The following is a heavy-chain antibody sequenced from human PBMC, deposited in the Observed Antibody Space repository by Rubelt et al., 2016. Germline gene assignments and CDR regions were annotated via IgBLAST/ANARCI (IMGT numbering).Heavy chain of an antibody. J-gene: IGHJ4*02. CDR2: IIPIFGTA. CDR3: ARDPGYSSSWYPY. V-gene: IGHV1-69*01. Sequence: GRGLEWMGGIIPIFGTANYAQKFQGRVTISADESTSTAYMELSSLRSEDTAVYYCARDPGYSSSWYPYWGQGTLVTVSS. D-gene: IGHD6-13*01.